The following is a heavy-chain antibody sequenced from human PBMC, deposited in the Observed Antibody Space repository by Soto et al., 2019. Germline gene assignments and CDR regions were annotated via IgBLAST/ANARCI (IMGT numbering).Heavy chain of an antibody. CDR2: ISAYNGNT. D-gene: IGHD3-10*01. CDR3: ARDLEYYYGSGSYYDDAFDI. Sequence: ASVKVSCKASGYTFTSYGISWVRQAPGQGLEWMGWISAYNGNTNYAQKLQGRVTMTTDTSTSTAYMELRSLRSDDTAVYYCARDLEYYYGSGSYYDDAFDIWGQGTMVTVSS. V-gene: IGHV1-18*01. CDR1: GYTFTSYG. J-gene: IGHJ3*02.